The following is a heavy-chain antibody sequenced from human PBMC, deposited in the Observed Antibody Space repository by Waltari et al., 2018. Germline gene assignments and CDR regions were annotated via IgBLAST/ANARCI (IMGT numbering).Heavy chain of an antibody. CDR3: ASEYSGYDLNYFDY. CDR1: GGSISSHN. V-gene: IGHV4-59*11. J-gene: IGHJ4*02. CDR2: IYHSGST. D-gene: IGHD5-12*01. Sequence: QVQLQESGPGLVKPSATLSLTCTVSGGSISSHNCSWSRQPPGKGLEWIGEIYHSGSTNYNPSLKSRVTISVDKSKTQFSLKLSSVTAADTAVYYCASEYSGYDLNYFDYWGQGTLVTVSS.